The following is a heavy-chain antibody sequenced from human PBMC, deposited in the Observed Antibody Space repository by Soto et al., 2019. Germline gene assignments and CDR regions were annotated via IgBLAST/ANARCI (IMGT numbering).Heavy chain of an antibody. CDR1: SGPSSSHN. CDR2: VYCTGGT. CDR3: VRQGIGNLHGLVDV. Sequence: QVQLQQSGPGLVKPSETLSLTCTVSSGPSSSHNWGWIRQPPGRGLEWIGYVYCTGGTSYNPSLKSRVTISADTSTNHISLTLSSVTAADTAVYYCVRQGIGNLHGLVDVRGQGTTVSVSS. J-gene: IGHJ6*02. D-gene: IGHD1-1*01. V-gene: IGHV4-59*08.